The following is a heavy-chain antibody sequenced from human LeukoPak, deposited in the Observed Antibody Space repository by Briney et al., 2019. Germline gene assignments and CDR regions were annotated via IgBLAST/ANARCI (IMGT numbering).Heavy chain of an antibody. V-gene: IGHV1-69*05. CDR1: GYTFTSYG. CDR3: ARVGRSRGSLPNSYYYMDV. J-gene: IGHJ6*03. D-gene: IGHD1-26*01. CDR2: IIPIFGST. Sequence: ASVKVSCKASGYTFTSYGISWVRQAPGQGLEWMGGIIPIFGSTNYAQKFQGRVTITTDQSTRTAYMELNSLSSDDTAVYYCARVGRSRGSLPNSYYYMDVWGKGTTVTVSS.